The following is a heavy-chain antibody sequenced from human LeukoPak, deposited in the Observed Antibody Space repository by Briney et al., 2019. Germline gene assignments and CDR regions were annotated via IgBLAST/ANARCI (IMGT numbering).Heavy chain of an antibody. CDR3: AKGITWIQLWLADY. D-gene: IGHD5-18*01. V-gene: IGHV3-23*01. CDR1: GFTFSSYA. J-gene: IGHJ4*02. Sequence: GGSLRLSCAASGFTFSSYAMSWVRQAPGKGLEWVSAISGSGGSTYYADSVRGRFTISRDDSKDTLYLQMNSLRAEDTAIYYCAKGITWIQLWLADYWGQGTLVTVSS. CDR2: ISGSGGST.